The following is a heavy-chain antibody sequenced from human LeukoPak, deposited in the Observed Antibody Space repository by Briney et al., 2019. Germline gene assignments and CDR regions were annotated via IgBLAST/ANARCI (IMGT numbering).Heavy chain of an antibody. CDR3: ARTGGWDRGFDY. V-gene: IGHV4-31*03. CDR1: GGSISSGGYY. CDR2: IYYSGST. Sequence: SETLSLTCTVSGGSISSGGYYWSWIRQHPGKGLEWIGYIYYSGSTYYNPSLKSRVTISVDTSKNQFSLRLSSVTAADTAVYYCARTGGWDRGFDYWGQGTLVTVSS. D-gene: IGHD3-10*01. J-gene: IGHJ4*02.